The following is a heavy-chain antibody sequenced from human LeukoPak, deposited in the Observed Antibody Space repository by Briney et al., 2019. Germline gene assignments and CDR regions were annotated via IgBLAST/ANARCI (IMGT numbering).Heavy chain of an antibody. CDR3: AKVGYSYGIMDV. CDR1: GFTFSSYA. CDR2: ISGSGGST. D-gene: IGHD5-18*01. V-gene: IGHV3-23*01. J-gene: IGHJ6*03. Sequence: GGSLRLSCAASGFTFSSYAMSWVRQAPGKGLEWVSAISGSGGSTYYAGSVKGRFTISGDNSKNTLYLQMNSLRAEDTAVYYCAKVGYSYGIMDVWGKGTTVTVSS.